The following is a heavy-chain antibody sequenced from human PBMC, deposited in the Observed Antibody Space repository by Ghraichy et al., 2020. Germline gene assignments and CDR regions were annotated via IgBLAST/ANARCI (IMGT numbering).Heavy chain of an antibody. CDR3: ASGIYGCTNGVCLYYYYYGMDV. CDR1: GFTFSSYS. D-gene: IGHD2-8*01. J-gene: IGHJ6*02. CDR2: ISSSSSYI. V-gene: IGHV3-21*01. Sequence: GGSLRLSCAASGFTFSSYSMNWVRQAPGKGLEWVSSISSSSSYIYYADSVKGRFTISRDNAKNSLYLQMNSLRAEVTAVYYCASGIYGCTNGVCLYYYYYGMDVWGQGTTVTVSS.